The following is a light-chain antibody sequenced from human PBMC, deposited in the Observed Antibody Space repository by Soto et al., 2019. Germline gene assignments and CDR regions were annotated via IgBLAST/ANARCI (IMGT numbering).Light chain of an antibody. V-gene: IGKV1-5*01. CDR2: DAS. CDR1: QTISTW. Sequence: DIQVTQSPPTLSASVGDRVSITCRASQTISTWMAWYQQKPGKAPKLLIYDASSLQSGVPSRFSGSGSGTEFALTISSLQPDDFATYYCQQYNTYSWTFGPGTKVDI. CDR3: QQYNTYSWT. J-gene: IGKJ1*01.